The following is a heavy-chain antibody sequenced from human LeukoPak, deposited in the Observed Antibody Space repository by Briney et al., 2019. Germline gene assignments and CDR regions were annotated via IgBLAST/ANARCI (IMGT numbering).Heavy chain of an antibody. D-gene: IGHD6-19*01. CDR2: ISSSSGTI. CDR1: GFSFSDYY. Sequence: GGSLRLSCAASGFSFSDYYMSWIRQAPGKGLEWLSYISSSSGTIYYADSVKGRFTISRDNAQNSLFLQMNSLRAKDTAVYFCASGSGWFSFDSWGQGTLVTVSS. J-gene: IGHJ4*02. CDR3: ASGSGWFSFDS. V-gene: IGHV3-11*04.